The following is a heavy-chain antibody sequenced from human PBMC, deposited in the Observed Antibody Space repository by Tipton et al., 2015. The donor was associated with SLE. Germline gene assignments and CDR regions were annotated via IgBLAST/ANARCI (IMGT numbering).Heavy chain of an antibody. V-gene: IGHV3-30*01. CDR2: ISYNSGHK. J-gene: IGHJ5*01. D-gene: IGHD4-17*01. CDR1: GFTFSSYG. Sequence: SLRLSCAASGFTFSSYGFHWVRQAPGKGLEWVALISYNSGHKYYADSVKGRFTISRDNSENTLYLQMNSLKTEDTAVYYCARKFNDYGDYDSWGQGTLVTDSS. CDR3: ARKFNDYGDYDS.